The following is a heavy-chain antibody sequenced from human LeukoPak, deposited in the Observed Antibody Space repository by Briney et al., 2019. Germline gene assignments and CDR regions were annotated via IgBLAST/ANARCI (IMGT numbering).Heavy chain of an antibody. CDR3: AREGSLDY. CDR1: GFTFSSYE. V-gene: IGHV3-48*03. Sequence: GGSLRLSCAASGFTFSSYEMNWVRQAPGKGLEWVSYMSSSGSTIYYADSVKGRFTISRDNAKNSLYLQMNSLRAEDTAVYYCAREGSLDYWGQGTLVTVSS. J-gene: IGHJ4*02. CDR2: MSSSGSTI.